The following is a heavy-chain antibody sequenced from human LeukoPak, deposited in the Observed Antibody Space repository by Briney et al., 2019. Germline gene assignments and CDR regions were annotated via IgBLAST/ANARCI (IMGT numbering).Heavy chain of an antibody. CDR1: GFMFSNYD. V-gene: IGHV3-13*01. J-gene: IGHJ3*02. Sequence: PGGSLRLSCAASGFMFSNYDMHRVRHVSGKGLEWVSGIGSAGDTYYPGSVKGRFTISRENAKNSLSHEMNSLGVEDTALYYCARKRCSGGSCYDDAFDIWGQGTMVTVSS. D-gene: IGHD2-15*01. CDR3: ARKRCSGGSCYDDAFDI. CDR2: IGSAGDT.